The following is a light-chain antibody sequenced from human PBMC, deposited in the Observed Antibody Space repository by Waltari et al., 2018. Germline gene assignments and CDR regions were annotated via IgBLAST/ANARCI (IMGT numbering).Light chain of an antibody. V-gene: IGLV1-47*01. CDR2: RNE. Sequence: QSVLTQPPSASGTPGQRVTISCSGSSSTIGSNYVYWYQHLPGTAPKLLIYRNEQRPSGVPDRFSGSKSGTSASLAISELRAEDEADYYCVAWDDSLSATVFGGGTKLTVL. CDR1: SSTIGSNY. CDR3: VAWDDSLSATV. J-gene: IGLJ3*02.